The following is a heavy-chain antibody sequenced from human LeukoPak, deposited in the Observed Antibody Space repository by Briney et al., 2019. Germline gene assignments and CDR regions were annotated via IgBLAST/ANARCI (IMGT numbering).Heavy chain of an antibody. CDR2: IYQSGKT. Sequence: PSETLSLTCSVSGYSISSGYYWGWIRQPPGKGLEWMGIIYQSGKTYCNPSLESRVTISVDTSKNQFSLKMNSMTAADTAMYYCARGLPGGQLSRYDYWGQGTLVTVSA. CDR3: ARGLPGGQLSRYDY. CDR1: GYSISSGYY. V-gene: IGHV4-38-2*02. D-gene: IGHD6-13*01. J-gene: IGHJ4*02.